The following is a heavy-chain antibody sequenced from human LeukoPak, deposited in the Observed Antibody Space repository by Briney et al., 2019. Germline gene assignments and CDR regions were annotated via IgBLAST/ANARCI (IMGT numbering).Heavy chain of an antibody. CDR3: ARDHGQRDWNLSRYYYYYMDV. CDR1: GFTFSSYE. Sequence: QTGGSLRLSCAASGFTFSSYEMNWVRQAPGKGLEWVSYISSSGSTIYYADSVKGRFTISRDNAKNSLYLQMNSLRAEDTAVYYCARDHGQRDWNLSRYYYYYMDVWGKGTTVTVSS. J-gene: IGHJ6*03. V-gene: IGHV3-48*03. D-gene: IGHD1-7*01. CDR2: ISSSGSTI.